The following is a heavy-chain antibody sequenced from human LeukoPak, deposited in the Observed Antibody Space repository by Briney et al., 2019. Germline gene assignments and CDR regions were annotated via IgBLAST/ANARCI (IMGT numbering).Heavy chain of an antibody. CDR3: ARVGPPSYYDYVWGSYPYDY. CDR2: IYPGDSDT. CDR1: GYSFTSYW. J-gene: IGHJ4*02. D-gene: IGHD3-16*02. Sequence: PGESLKISCKGSGYSFTSYWIGWVRQTPGKGLELMGIIYPGDSDTRYSPSFQGQVTISADKSISTAYLQWSSLKASDTAMYYCARVGPPSYYDYVWGSYPYDYWGQGTLVTVSS. V-gene: IGHV5-51*03.